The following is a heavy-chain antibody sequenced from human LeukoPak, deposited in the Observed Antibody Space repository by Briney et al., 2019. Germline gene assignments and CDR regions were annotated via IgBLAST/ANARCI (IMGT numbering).Heavy chain of an antibody. D-gene: IGHD5-12*01. J-gene: IGHJ6*03. CDR2: IRYDGSNK. CDR3: AKDTVKVTTIRRVPHYMDV. V-gene: IGHV3-30*02. Sequence: GGSLRLSCAASGFIFSSYGMHWVRQAPGKGLEWVAFIRYDGSNKYYADSVKGRFTISRDNSKNMLYLQMNSLRAEDTAVYYCAKDTVKVTTIRRVPHYMDVWGKGTTVTISS. CDR1: GFIFSSYG.